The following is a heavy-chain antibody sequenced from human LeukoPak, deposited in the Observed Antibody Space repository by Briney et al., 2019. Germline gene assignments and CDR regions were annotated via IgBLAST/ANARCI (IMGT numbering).Heavy chain of an antibody. CDR1: GFTFSSYW. CDR2: IKSDGSST. Sequence: PGGSLRLSCEVSGFTFSSYWMHWVRQAPGKGLVWVSRIKSDGSSTSYADSVKGRLTISRDNAKNTLYLQMNSLRAEDTAVYYCARARGGDSLFDYWGQGTLVTVSS. V-gene: IGHV3-74*01. D-gene: IGHD2-21*02. CDR3: ARARGGDSLFDY. J-gene: IGHJ4*02.